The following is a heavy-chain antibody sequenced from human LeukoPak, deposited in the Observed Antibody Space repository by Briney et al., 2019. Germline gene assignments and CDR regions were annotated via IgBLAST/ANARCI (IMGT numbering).Heavy chain of an antibody. V-gene: IGHV4-30-2*01. J-gene: IGHJ5*01. D-gene: IGHD4-17*01. Sequence: SQTLSLTCTVSGDSIMAGDYAWSWIRQPPGKGLEWIGYIYHGGATYYNPSLKSRVTLSVDRSKNQFSLRLNSVTAADTAVYYSARTKNYGAYDFDSWGQGTLVTVSS. CDR2: IYHGGAT. CDR1: GDSIMAGDYA. CDR3: ARTKNYGAYDFDS.